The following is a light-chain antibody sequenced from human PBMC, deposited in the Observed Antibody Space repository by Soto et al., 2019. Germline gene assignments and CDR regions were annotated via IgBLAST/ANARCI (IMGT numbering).Light chain of an antibody. CDR1: SRDVGGQNY. Sequence: QSALTQPPSASGSPGQSVAISCTGTSRDVGGQNYVSWYQQHPGKAPKLIIYAVSNRPSGVPDRFSGSKSGSTASLTISGLRAEDEADYYCCSHAGNNNYVFGTGTKVTVL. CDR3: CSHAGNNNYV. V-gene: IGLV2-8*01. CDR2: AVS. J-gene: IGLJ1*01.